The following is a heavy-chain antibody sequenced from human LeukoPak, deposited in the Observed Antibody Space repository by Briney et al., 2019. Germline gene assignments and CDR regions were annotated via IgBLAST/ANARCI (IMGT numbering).Heavy chain of an antibody. V-gene: IGHV4-39*01. CDR1: GGSFSSSDYY. Sequence: SETLSLTCTVSGGSFSSSDYYWGWIRQPPGKGLEWIGSMYDSGSTYHNPSLKSRVTISLQMSKNQFSLKLTSVTAADTAVYYCAGHSMVGSSWSFYYFDYWGQGTLVTVSS. CDR3: AGHSMVGSSWSFYYFDY. D-gene: IGHD6-13*01. J-gene: IGHJ4*02. CDR2: MYDSGST.